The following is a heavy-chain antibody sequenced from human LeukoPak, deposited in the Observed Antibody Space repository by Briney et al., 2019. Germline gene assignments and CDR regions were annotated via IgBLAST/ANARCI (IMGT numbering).Heavy chain of an antibody. CDR1: RVTFSSYS. CDR3: ARDHLAAMVPSDY. J-gene: IGHJ4*02. Sequence: GGSRRLSCAASRVTFSSYSMNWVRQAPGKGLEWVSYISSSSSTIHYADSVKGRFTISRDNAKNSLYLQMNSLRAEDTAVYYCARDHLAAMVPSDYWGQGTLVTVSS. CDR2: ISSSSSTI. D-gene: IGHD5-18*01. V-gene: IGHV3-48*01.